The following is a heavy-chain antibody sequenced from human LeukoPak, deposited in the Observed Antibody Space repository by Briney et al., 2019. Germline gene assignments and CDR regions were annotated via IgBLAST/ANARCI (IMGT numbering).Heavy chain of an antibody. D-gene: IGHD4-23*01. Sequence: SETLSLTCTVSGGSISSYYWSWIRQPAGKGLEWIGRIYTSGSTNYNPSLKSRVTMSVDTYKNQFSLKLSSVTAADTAVYYCARDPPVGNWFDPWGQGTLVTVSS. CDR2: IYTSGST. J-gene: IGHJ5*02. CDR3: ARDPPVGNWFDP. V-gene: IGHV4-4*07. CDR1: GGSISSYY.